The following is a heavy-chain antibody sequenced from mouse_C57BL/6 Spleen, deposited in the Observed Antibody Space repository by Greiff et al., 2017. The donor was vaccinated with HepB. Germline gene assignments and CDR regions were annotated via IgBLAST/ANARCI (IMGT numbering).Heavy chain of an antibody. CDR1: GYTFTDYN. J-gene: IGHJ2*01. CDR3: AREIFITTVVVLYYFDY. CDR2: INPNNGGT. D-gene: IGHD1-1*01. V-gene: IGHV1-22*01. Sequence: EVQLQQSGPELVKPGASVKMSCKASGYTFTDYNMHWVKQSHGKSLEWIGYINPNNGGTSYNQKFKGKATLTVNKSSSTAYMELRSLTSEDSAVYYCAREIFITTVVVLYYFDYWGQGTTLTVSS.